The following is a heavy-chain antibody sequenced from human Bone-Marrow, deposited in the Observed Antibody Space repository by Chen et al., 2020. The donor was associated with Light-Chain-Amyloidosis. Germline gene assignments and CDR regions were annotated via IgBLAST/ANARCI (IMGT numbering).Heavy chain of an antibody. Sequence: GGEVKKPGESLKISCKGSGYTFPNYWIGWVRQMPGKGLEWMGVIYPDDSDARYSPPFEGQVTISADKSITTAYLQWRSLKASDTAMYYCARRRDGYNFDYWGQGTLVTVSS. V-gene: IGHV5-51*01. CDR1: GYTFPNYW. D-gene: IGHD5-12*01. J-gene: IGHJ4*02. CDR2: IYPDDSDA. CDR3: ARRRDGYNFDY.